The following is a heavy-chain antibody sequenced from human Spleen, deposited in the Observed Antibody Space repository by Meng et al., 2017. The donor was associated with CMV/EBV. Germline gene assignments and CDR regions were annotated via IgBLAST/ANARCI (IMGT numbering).Heavy chain of an antibody. D-gene: IGHD6-19*01. CDR2: IYRGGDT. CDR3: AREGIITVAGNYYGMDV. Sequence: GGSLRLSGAASGFSVSSNYMSCVRQAPGKGLEWVSVIYRGGDTYYADSVKGRFTISRDNSKDTVYLQMSSLRVEDTAVYYCAREGIITVAGNYYGMDVWGQGTTVTVSS. CDR1: GFSVSSNY. V-gene: IGHV3-53*01. J-gene: IGHJ6*02.